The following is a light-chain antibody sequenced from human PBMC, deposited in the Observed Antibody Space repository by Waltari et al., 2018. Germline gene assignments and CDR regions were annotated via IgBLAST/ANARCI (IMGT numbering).Light chain of an antibody. CDR1: LSIDDS. J-gene: IGKJ1*01. Sequence: EIVMTQSPATLSVSRGGSATLSCRASLSIDDSLAWYQQKPGHPPRLLIHGASTRDTGIPVRFSGSGSGTDFTLTISSLQAEDVAVYYCHQHYTTPWTFGQGTLVEL. CDR2: GAS. V-gene: IGKV3-15*01. CDR3: HQHYTTPWT.